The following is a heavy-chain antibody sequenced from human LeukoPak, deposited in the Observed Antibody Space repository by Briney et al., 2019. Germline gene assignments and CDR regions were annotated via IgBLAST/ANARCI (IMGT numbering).Heavy chain of an antibody. V-gene: IGHV1-8*03. CDR1: RYTFTSYD. Sequence: ASVKVSCKASRYTFTSYDINWVGQATGQGIEGMGWMNPNSGNTGYAQKFQGRVTITRNTSISTAYMELSSLRSEDTAVYYCARGTLERPPLNYYYYYYMDVWGKGTTVTVSS. J-gene: IGHJ6*03. D-gene: IGHD1-1*01. CDR2: MNPNSGNT. CDR3: ARGTLERPPLNYYYYYYMDV.